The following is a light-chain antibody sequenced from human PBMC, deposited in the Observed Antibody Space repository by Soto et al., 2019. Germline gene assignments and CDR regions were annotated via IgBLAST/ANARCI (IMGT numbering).Light chain of an antibody. J-gene: IGKJ1*01. V-gene: IGKV1-5*03. Sequence: DIQMTQSPSTLSASVGDRVTITCRASQSISSWLAWYQQKPGKAPKLLIYKASSLESGVPSRFSGSGSGTEFTLTTSSLQPDDFATYYCQQYNNWPWTFGQGTKVDIK. CDR3: QQYNNWPWT. CDR1: QSISSW. CDR2: KAS.